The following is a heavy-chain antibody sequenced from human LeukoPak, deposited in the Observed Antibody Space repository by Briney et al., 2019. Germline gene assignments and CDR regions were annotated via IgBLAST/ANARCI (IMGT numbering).Heavy chain of an antibody. CDR1: GGSIISNNW. CDR3: ARDHYTANWYFDY. Sequence: SGTLSLTCAVSGGSIISNNWWSWVRQPPGKGLEWIGEIHHSGSANYNPSLKSRVTISVDKSKNQFYLKLSSVTAADTAEYYCARDHYTANWYFDYWGQGTLVTVSS. CDR2: IHHSGSA. V-gene: IGHV4-4*02. J-gene: IGHJ4*02. D-gene: IGHD3-3*01.